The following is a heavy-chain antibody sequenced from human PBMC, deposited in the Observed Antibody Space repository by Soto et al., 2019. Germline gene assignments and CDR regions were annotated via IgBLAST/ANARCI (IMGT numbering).Heavy chain of an antibody. CDR3: ARSLTGRYWYFDL. D-gene: IGHD7-27*01. CDR1: GFTFSSYS. J-gene: IGHJ2*01. CDR2: LSTSSSTI. Sequence: EVQLVESGGGLVQPGGSLRLSCAASGFTFSSYSMNWVRQAPGKGLEWVSYLSTSSSTIYYADSVKGRFTISRDNAKNSLYLQMNSLRDEDTAAYYCARSLTGRYWYFDLWGRGTLVTVSS. V-gene: IGHV3-48*02.